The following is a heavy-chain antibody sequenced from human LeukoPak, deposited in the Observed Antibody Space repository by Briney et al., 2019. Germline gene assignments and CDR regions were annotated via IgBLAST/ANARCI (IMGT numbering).Heavy chain of an antibody. CDR3: ARGTVTTSSYFDY. J-gene: IGHJ4*02. CDR1: GGSISSYY. D-gene: IGHD4-11*01. Sequence: LETLSLTCTVSGGSISSYYWSWIRQPPGKGLEWMGYIYYSGSTNYNPSLKSRVTISVDTSKNQFSLKLSSVTAADTAVYYCARGTVTTSSYFDYWGQGTLVTVSS. V-gene: IGHV4-59*01. CDR2: IYYSGST.